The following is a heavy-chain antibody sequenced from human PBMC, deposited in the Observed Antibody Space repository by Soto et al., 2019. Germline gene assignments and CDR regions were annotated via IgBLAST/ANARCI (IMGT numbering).Heavy chain of an antibody. Sequence: GASVKVSCKASGYTFTSYGISWVRQAPGQGLEWMGWISAYNGNTNYAQKLQGRVTMTTDTSTSTAYMELRSLRSDDTAVYYCARDLRVSRSGPPAAYCTNGVCYTGAFDIWG. CDR1: GYTFTSYG. CDR2: ISAYNGNT. D-gene: IGHD2-8*01. V-gene: IGHV1-18*01. CDR3: ARDLRVSRSGPPAAYCTNGVCYTGAFDI. J-gene: IGHJ3*02.